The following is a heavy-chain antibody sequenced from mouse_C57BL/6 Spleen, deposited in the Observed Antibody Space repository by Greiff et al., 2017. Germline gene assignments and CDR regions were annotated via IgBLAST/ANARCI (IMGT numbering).Heavy chain of an antibody. CDR3: ARCGDWDRDY. V-gene: IGHV1-80*01. CDR1: GYAFSSYW. J-gene: IGHJ2*01. CDR2: IYPGGGDT. Sequence: VQLQQSGAELVKPGASVKISCKASGYAFSSYWMTWVQQRPGKGLEWIGQIYPGGGDTYYTGKVKGKATLTADKSYSTAYMQISSLTSEDSAVYFCARCGDWDRDYWGQGTTLTVSS. D-gene: IGHD4-1*01.